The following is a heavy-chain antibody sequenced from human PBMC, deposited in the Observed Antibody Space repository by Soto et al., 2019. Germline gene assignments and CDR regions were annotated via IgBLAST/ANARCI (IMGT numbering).Heavy chain of an antibody. CDR1: GFSLTTYGLG. CDR2: IYWDHDQ. D-gene: IGHD3-10*02. V-gene: IGHV2-5*05. Sequence: QITLKESGPSLVKPTQTLTLTCTFSGFSLTTYGLGVGLVRQPPGNALEWLAIIYWDHDQYFGPALKDSLTIPNETSTKQVVLTLTSRDPVDTATYFCAHFVRTFDVWGQGTVVTVSS. CDR3: AHFVRTFDV. J-gene: IGHJ3*01.